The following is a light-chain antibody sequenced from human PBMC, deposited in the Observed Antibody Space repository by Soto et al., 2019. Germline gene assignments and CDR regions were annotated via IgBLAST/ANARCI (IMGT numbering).Light chain of an antibody. CDR1: QSVSSN. CDR2: DAS. J-gene: IGKJ2*01. CDR3: QQYNNRPYT. Sequence: EIMMTQSPATLSVSPGERAALSCRASQSVSSNFAWYQQKPGQAPRLLIYDASTRATGIPARFSGSGSATEFTLTISSLQFEDFAVYYCQQYNNRPYTFGQGTKLEIK. V-gene: IGKV3-15*01.